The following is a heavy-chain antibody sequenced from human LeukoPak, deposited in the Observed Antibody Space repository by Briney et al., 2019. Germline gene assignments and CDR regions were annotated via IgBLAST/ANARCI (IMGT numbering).Heavy chain of an antibody. V-gene: IGHV4-39*07. CDR2: IYTSGST. J-gene: IGHJ3*02. D-gene: IGHD4-17*01. Sequence: SETLSLTCTVSGGSISSSSYYWGWIRQPPGKGLEWIGRIYTSGSTNYNPSLKSRVTMSVDTSKNQFSLKLSSVTAADTAVYYCAREGTDYGDYVGAFDIWGQGTMVTVSS. CDR1: GGSISSSSYY. CDR3: AREGTDYGDYVGAFDI.